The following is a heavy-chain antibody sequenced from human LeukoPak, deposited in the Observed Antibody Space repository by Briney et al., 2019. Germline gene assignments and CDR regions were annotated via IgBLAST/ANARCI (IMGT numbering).Heavy chain of an antibody. CDR1: GFTFSDYY. J-gene: IGHJ4*02. CDR3: AKGLPATLLDY. D-gene: IGHD2-2*01. V-gene: IGHV3-11*01. CDR2: ISNSGSTI. Sequence: GRSLRLSCAASGFTFSDYYMSWIRQAPGKGLEWVSYISNSGSTIYYADSVKGRFTISRDNAKNSLYLQMNSLRAEDTAVYYCAKGLPATLLDYWGQGTLVTVSS.